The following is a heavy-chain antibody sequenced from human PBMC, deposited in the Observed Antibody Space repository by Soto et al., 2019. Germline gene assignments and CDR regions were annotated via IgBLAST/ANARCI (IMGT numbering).Heavy chain of an antibody. CDR1: GVSLTSGNW. Sequence: LTCAVSGVSLTSGNWWTWVRQSPQRGLEYIGEIFHDGTANYYPSFERRVAMSVDTSRNQFSLKLTSVTAADTAVYFCARLGDDTRLNYMYFDFWGPGNLVTV. J-gene: IGHJ4*02. D-gene: IGHD3-10*01. V-gene: IGHV4-4*01. CDR3: ARLGDDTRLNYMYFDF. CDR2: IFHDGTA.